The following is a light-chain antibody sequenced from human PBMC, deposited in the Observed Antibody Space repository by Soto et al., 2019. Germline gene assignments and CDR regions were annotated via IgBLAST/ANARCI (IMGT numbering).Light chain of an antibody. CDR1: SSNIGSNT. Sequence: SVLTQPPSASGTPGQRVTISCSGSSSNIGSNTVSWYQQVPGTAPKLLIYSNNQRPSGVPDRFSGSKSGTSASPATSGLQSEDEADYYCAAWDDSLNALVFGTGTKVTVL. J-gene: IGLJ1*01. CDR3: AAWDDSLNALV. CDR2: SNN. V-gene: IGLV1-44*01.